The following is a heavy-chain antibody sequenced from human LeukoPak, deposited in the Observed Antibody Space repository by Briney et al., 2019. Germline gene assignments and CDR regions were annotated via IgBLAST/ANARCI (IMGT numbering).Heavy chain of an antibody. J-gene: IGHJ5*02. CDR1: GFSFSSFG. CDR2: IRYDGSNR. D-gene: IGHD3-3*01. CDR3: ARDVITIFGVVTLFDP. V-gene: IGHV3-30*02. Sequence: PGGSLRLSCSASGFSFSSFGMHWVRQAPGKGLEWVAFIRYDGSNRHNADSVKGRFTISRDNAKNSLYLQMNSLRAEDTAVYYCARDVITIFGVVTLFDPWGQGTLVTVSS.